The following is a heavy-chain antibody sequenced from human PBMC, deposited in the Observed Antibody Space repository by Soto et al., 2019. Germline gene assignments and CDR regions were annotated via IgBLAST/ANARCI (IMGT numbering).Heavy chain of an antibody. CDR2: IVPIVDTS. CDR1: GGTFSSYA. V-gene: IGHV1-69*12. CDR3: VRVVAIPGYPDN. Sequence: QVQLVQSGAEVRQPASSVKVSCKTSGGTFSSYAISWVRQAPGQGLEWMGGIVPIVDTSTYAQKFQGRVTITADESTSTVYMELSSLSSADTAVYYCVRVVAIPGYPDNWGQGTLVTVSS. D-gene: IGHD5-12*01. J-gene: IGHJ4*02.